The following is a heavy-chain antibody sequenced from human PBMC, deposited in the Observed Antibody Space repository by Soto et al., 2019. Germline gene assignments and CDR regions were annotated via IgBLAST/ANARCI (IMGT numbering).Heavy chain of an antibody. D-gene: IGHD6-13*01. J-gene: IGHJ4*02. V-gene: IGHV3-11*06. Sequence: GRFTVSRDNAKNSLFLQMNSLRAEDTAVYYCATERAEADAIAYWGQGTLVTVSS. CDR3: ATERAEADAIAY.